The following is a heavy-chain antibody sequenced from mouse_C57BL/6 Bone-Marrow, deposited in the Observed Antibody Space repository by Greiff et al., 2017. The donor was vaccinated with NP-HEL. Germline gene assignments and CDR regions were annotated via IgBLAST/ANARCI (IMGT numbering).Heavy chain of an antibody. Sequence: QVQLQQPGAELVRPGTSVKLSCKASGYTFTSYWMHWVKQRPGQGLEWIGVIDPSDSYTNYNQKFKGKATLTVDTSSSTAYMQLSSLTSEDSAVYYGARGPYYGSSPYAMDYWGQGTSVTVSS. J-gene: IGHJ4*01. CDR3: ARGPYYGSSPYAMDY. V-gene: IGHV1-59*01. D-gene: IGHD1-1*01. CDR2: IDPSDSYT. CDR1: GYTFTSYW.